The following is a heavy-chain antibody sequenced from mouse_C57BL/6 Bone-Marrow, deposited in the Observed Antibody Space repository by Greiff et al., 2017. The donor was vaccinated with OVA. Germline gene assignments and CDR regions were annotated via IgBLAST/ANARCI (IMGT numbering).Heavy chain of an antibody. Sequence: EVKLMESGGGLVQSGRSLRLSCATSGFTFSDFYMEWVRQAPGKGLEWIAASRNKANDYTPEYSASVKGRFIVSRVTSQSILYLQMNALRAEDTAIYYCARDDDGYSFAYWGQGTLVTVSA. J-gene: IGHJ3*01. CDR1: GFTFSDFY. CDR2: SRNKANDYTP. CDR3: ARDDDGYSFAY. V-gene: IGHV7-1*01. D-gene: IGHD2-3*01.